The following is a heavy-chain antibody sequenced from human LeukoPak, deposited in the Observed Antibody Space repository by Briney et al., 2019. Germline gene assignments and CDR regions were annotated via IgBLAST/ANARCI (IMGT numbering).Heavy chain of an antibody. V-gene: IGHV4-34*01. CDR1: GGSFSGYY. J-gene: IGHJ6*02. D-gene: IGHD6-13*01. CDR3: ARIVGIAAAGSDYYYYGMDV. CDR2: INHSGST. Sequence: SETLSLTCAVYGGSFSGYYWSWIRQPPGKGLEWIGEINHSGSTNYNPSLKSRVTISVDTSKNQFSLKLSSVTAADTAVNYCARIVGIAAAGSDYYYYGMDVWGQGTTVTVSS.